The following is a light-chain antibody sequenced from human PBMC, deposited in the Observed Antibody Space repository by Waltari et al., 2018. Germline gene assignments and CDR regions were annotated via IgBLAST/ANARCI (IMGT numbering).Light chain of an antibody. V-gene: IGKV1-9*01. J-gene: IGKJ5*01. CDR3: QQLNTYPVT. CDR2: GAS. CDR1: QAISND. Sequence: IQLTQSPSSLSAPVGAGVTIPCRASQAISNDLAWYQQKPGRAPSLLIYGASTLHNGVPSRFSGSGSGTDFSLTISSLQPEDSTTYYCQQLNTYPVTFGQGTRLEIK.